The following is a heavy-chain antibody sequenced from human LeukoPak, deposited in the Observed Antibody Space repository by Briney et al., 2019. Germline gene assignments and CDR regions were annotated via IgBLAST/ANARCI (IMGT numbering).Heavy chain of an antibody. Sequence: GESLKIPCMGSGYDFPSYWIGWVRQMPGKGLEWMGIMNLGHSDTRYSPSFQGQVSMSADNSITTAYLQWRSLKASDTAMYFCATAKPGTYNWDLWGQGTLVTVSS. CDR1: GYDFPSYW. D-gene: IGHD1-20*01. CDR3: ATAKPGTYNWDL. V-gene: IGHV5-51*01. J-gene: IGHJ4*02. CDR2: MNLGHSDT.